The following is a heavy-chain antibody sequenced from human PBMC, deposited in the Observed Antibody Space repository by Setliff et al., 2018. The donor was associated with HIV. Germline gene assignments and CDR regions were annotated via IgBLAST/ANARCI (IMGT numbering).Heavy chain of an antibody. Sequence: PSETLSLTCTVSGDSVSSASYYWSWIRQPPGKGLEWTGYIYYSGTTKYNPSLKSRITISVDTSKNQFSLKLSSVTAADTAVYYCARHRDGGTYPLDYWGQGTLVTVSS. CDR2: IYYSGTT. CDR1: GDSVSSASYY. CDR3: ARHRDGGTYPLDY. J-gene: IGHJ4*02. D-gene: IGHD1-26*01. V-gene: IGHV4-61*01.